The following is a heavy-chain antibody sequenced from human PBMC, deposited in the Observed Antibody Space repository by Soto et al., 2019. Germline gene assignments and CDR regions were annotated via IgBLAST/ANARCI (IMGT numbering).Heavy chain of an antibody. V-gene: IGHV4-39*01. J-gene: IGHJ5*02. D-gene: IGHD6-6*01. Sequence: SETLSLTCTVSGDSISRSPYYWGWIRQPPGKGLDWIGSIYYTGITYYNPSFESRITISADSSKNQFSLRLTSVNAADTAVYYCARQGSSFRTPRPNWFDPWGQGTLVTVSS. CDR2: IYYTGIT. CDR1: GDSISRSPYY. CDR3: ARQGSSFRTPRPNWFDP.